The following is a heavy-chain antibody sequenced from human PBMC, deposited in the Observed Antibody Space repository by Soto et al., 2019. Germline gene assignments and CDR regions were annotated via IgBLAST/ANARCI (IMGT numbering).Heavy chain of an antibody. D-gene: IGHD6-19*01. CDR2: ISGYNGNT. V-gene: IGHV1-18*01. CDR1: GYTFSNYG. Sequence: GASVKVSCKTSGYTFSNYGINCVRKAPGQGLEWSGWISGYNGNTNYAQTVQGRVTMTTDTSTGTVYMELRSLKSDDTAIYYCSRFIMVGGWFDPNYYHGMDVWGQGTTVTVSS. CDR3: SRFIMVGGWFDPNYYHGMDV. J-gene: IGHJ6*02.